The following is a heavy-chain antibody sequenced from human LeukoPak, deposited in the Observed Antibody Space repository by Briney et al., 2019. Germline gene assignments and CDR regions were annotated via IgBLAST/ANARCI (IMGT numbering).Heavy chain of an antibody. CDR2: FDPEDGET. D-gene: IGHD3-22*01. V-gene: IGHV1-24*01. J-gene: IGHJ4*02. CDR1: GYTLTELS. Sequence: ASVKVSCKVSGYTLTELSMHWVRQAPGKGLEWMGGFDPEDGETIYAQKFQGRVTMTEDTSTDTAYMELSSLRSVDTAVYYCATALYSSGNPHFDYWGQGTLVTVSS. CDR3: ATALYSSGNPHFDY.